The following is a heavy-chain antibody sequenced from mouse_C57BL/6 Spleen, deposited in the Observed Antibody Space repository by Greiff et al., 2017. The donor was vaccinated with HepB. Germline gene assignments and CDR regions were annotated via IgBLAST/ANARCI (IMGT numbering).Heavy chain of an antibody. V-gene: IGHV14-1*01. Sequence: VQLQQSGAELVRPGASVKLSCTASGFNIKDYYMHWVKQRPEQGLEWIGRIDPEDGDTDYAPKFQGKATMTADTSSNTAYLQLSSLTSEDTAVYYCTLTTVVATGFDYWGQGTTLTVSS. CDR2: IDPEDGDT. J-gene: IGHJ2*01. CDR3: TLTTVVATGFDY. CDR1: GFNIKDYY. D-gene: IGHD1-1*01.